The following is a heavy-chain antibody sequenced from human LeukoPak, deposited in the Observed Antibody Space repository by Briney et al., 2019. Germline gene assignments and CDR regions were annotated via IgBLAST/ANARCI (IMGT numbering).Heavy chain of an antibody. D-gene: IGHD3-9*01. Sequence: ASVKVSCKASGYTFTSYGISWVRQAPGQGLEWVGWISAYNGNTNYAQKLQGRVTMTTDTSTSTAYMELRSLRSDDTAVYYCARSYYDILTGYYYPRSTTYYYYYMDVWGKGTTVTVSS. J-gene: IGHJ6*03. CDR3: ARSYYDILTGYYYPRSTTYYYYYMDV. V-gene: IGHV1-18*01. CDR2: ISAYNGNT. CDR1: GYTFTSYG.